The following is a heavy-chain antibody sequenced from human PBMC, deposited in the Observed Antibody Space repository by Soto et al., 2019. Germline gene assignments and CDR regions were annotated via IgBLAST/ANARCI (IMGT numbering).Heavy chain of an antibody. CDR1: GGSISSGGYY. CDR3: ARDIAARPTNWFDP. Sequence: SETLSLTCTVSGGSISSGGYYWSWIRQHPGKGLEWIGYIYYSGSTYYNPSLKSRVTISVDTSKNQFSLKLSSVTAADTAVYYCARDIAARPTNWFDPWGQGTLVTVSS. V-gene: IGHV4-31*03. J-gene: IGHJ5*02. D-gene: IGHD6-6*01. CDR2: IYYSGST.